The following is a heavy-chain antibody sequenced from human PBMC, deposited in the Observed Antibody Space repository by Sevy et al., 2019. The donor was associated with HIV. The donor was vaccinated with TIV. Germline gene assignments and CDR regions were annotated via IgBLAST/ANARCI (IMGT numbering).Heavy chain of an antibody. CDR1: GFTFSNAW. V-gene: IGHV3-15*01. D-gene: IGHD2-8*02. Sequence: GGSLRLSCVASGFTFSNAWMNWVRQAPGKGLEWVGRIQSTTDGGTIGYAAPVKGRFTISRDDSKNMLYLQMNSLKTEDTGVYYCTTDPIILLLVTDGVAVWGQGTTVTVSS. CDR3: TTDPIILLLVTDGVAV. J-gene: IGHJ6*02. CDR2: IQSTTDGGTI.